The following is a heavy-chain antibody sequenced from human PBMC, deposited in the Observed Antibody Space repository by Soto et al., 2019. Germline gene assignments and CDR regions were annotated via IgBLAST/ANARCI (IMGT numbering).Heavy chain of an antibody. CDR2: IYYSGST. V-gene: IGHV4-59*01. CDR1: GGSISSYY. CDR3: ARDWGMVRGVFSRSDYYYYGMDV. J-gene: IGHJ6*02. Sequence: SETLSLTCTVSGGSISSYYWSWIRQPPGKGLEWIGYIYYSGSTNYNPSLKSRVTISVDTSKNQFSLKLSSVTAADTAVYYCARDWGMVRGVFSRSDYYYYGMDVWGQGTTVTVSS. D-gene: IGHD3-10*01.